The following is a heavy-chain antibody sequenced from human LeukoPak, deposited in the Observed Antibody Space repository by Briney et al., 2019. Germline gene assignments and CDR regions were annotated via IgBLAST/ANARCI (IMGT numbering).Heavy chain of an antibody. CDR1: GFPVSSNY. V-gene: IGHV3-66*04. Sequence: GGSLRLPCAVSGFPVSSNYLRWVRQAPGKGLEGVAGIYSGGDTYYADSVKGRFTISRDNSKNALYLQLNSLRVEDTAMYYCARPGGTYPSKYWYFELWGRGTLVTVSS. CDR2: IYSGGDT. CDR3: ARPGGTYPSKYWYFEL. J-gene: IGHJ2*01. D-gene: IGHD1-26*01.